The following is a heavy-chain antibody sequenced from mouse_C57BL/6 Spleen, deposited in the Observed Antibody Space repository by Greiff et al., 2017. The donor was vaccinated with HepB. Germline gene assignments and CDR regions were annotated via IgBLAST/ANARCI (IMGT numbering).Heavy chain of an antibody. Sequence: QVQLQQSGPELVKPGASVKISCKASGYAFSSPWMNWVKQRPGKGLEWIGRIYPGDGDTNYNGKFKGKATLTADKSSSTAYMQLSSLTSEDSAVYFCARGLLDYWGQGTTLTVSS. D-gene: IGHD2-2*01. CDR2: IYPGDGDT. V-gene: IGHV1-82*01. CDR3: ARGLLDY. J-gene: IGHJ2*01. CDR1: GYAFSSPW.